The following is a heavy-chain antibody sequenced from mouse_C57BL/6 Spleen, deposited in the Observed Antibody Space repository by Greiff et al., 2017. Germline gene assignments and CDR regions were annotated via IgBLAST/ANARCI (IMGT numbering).Heavy chain of an antibody. CDR3: ASWDGVRA. CDR2: IWRGGST. V-gene: IGHV2-5*01. CDR1: GFSLTSYG. D-gene: IGHD4-1*01. J-gene: IGHJ3*01. Sequence: VKLVESGPGLVQPSQSLSITCTVSGFSLTSYGVHWVRQSSGKGLEWLGVIWRGGSTDYNAAFMTRLSITKDNSKSQVFFKMNSVQADDTAICYCASWDGVRAWGQGTLVTVSA.